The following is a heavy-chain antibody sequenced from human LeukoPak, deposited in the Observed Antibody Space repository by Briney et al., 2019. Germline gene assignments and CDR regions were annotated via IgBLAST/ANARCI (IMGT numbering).Heavy chain of an antibody. Sequence: SETLSLTCTVSGGSISSYYWSWIRQPPGKGLEWIGYIYYSGSTNYNPSLKSRVTISVDTSKNQFSLKLSSVTAADTAVYYCARPKNYGDYALGYWGQGTLVTVSS. CDR3: ARPKNYGDYALGY. D-gene: IGHD4-17*01. CDR1: GGSISSYY. J-gene: IGHJ4*02. CDR2: IYYSGST. V-gene: IGHV4-59*08.